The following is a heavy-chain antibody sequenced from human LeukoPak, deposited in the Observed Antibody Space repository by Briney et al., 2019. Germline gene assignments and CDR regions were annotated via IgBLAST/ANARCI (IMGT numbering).Heavy chain of an antibody. Sequence: GGSLRLSCAASGFTVSSNYMSWVRQAPGKGLEWVSVIYSGGSTYYADSVKGRFTISRHNSKNTLYLQMNSLRAEDTAVYYCAREYCSGGSCYGMGVWGQGTTVTVSS. V-gene: IGHV3-53*04. CDR3: AREYCSGGSCYGMGV. CDR2: IYSGGST. D-gene: IGHD2-15*01. CDR1: GFTVSSNY. J-gene: IGHJ6*02.